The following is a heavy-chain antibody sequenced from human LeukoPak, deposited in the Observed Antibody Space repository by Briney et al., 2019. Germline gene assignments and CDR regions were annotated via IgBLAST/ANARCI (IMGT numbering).Heavy chain of an antibody. Sequence: ASVKVSCKASGYTFTSYYMHWVRQAPGQGLEWMGIINPSGGSTSYAQKFQGRVTMTRDMSTSTVYMELSSLRSEDTAVCYCARNGVVVIEGYYYYYMDVWGKGTTVTVSS. J-gene: IGHJ6*03. CDR2: INPSGGST. D-gene: IGHD3-22*01. CDR1: GYTFTSYY. CDR3: ARNGVVVIEGYYYYYMDV. V-gene: IGHV1-46*01.